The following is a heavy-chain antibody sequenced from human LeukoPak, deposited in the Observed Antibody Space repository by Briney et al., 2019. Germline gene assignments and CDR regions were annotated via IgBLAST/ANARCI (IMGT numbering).Heavy chain of an antibody. J-gene: IGHJ6*02. CDR1: GYTFTSYD. Sequence: GASVKVSRKASGYTFTSYDINWVRQATGQGLEWMGWMNPNSGNIGYAQKFQGRVTMTRNTSISTAYMELSSLRSEDTAVYYCARGPLGGAGYYYYGMDVWGQGTTVTVSS. CDR2: MNPNSGNI. V-gene: IGHV1-8*01. CDR3: ARGPLGGAGYYYYGMDV.